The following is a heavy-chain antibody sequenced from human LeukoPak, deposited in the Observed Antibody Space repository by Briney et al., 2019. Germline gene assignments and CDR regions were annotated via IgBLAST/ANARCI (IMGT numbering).Heavy chain of an antibody. CDR2: ISSNGGST. V-gene: IGHV3-64*01. CDR3: ARDWSGDFWSGYYSHYYYYMGV. Sequence: GGSLRLSCAASGFTFSSYAMHWVRQAPGKGLEYVSAISSNGGSTYYANSVKGRFTISRDNSKNTLYLQMGSLRAEDMAVYYCARDWSGDFWSGYYSHYYYYMGVWGKGTTVTVSS. D-gene: IGHD3-3*01. CDR1: GFTFSSYA. J-gene: IGHJ6*03.